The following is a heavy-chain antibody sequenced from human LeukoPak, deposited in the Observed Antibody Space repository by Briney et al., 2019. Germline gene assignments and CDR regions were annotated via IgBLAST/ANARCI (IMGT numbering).Heavy chain of an antibody. J-gene: IGHJ4*02. V-gene: IGHV4-59*01. CDR3: ARYVWGSYPTFEDY. Sequence: TSETLSLTCAVSGGSISSYYWSWIRQPPGKGLEWIAYIYCSGSTHHNPSLKSRVTISVDTSKNQFSLKLSSVTAADTAVHYCARYVWGSYPTFEDYWGQGTLVTVSS. CDR2: IYCSGST. CDR1: GGSISSYY. D-gene: IGHD3-16*02.